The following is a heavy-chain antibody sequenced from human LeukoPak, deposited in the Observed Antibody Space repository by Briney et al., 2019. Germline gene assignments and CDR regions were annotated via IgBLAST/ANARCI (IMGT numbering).Heavy chain of an antibody. J-gene: IGHJ4*02. V-gene: IGHV3-21*06. Sequence: GGSLRLSCAACGLTFSSYVMNWVRPAPGKGLEGVSFISSGSYYMYYADSVKGRFTISRDNAKNSLYLQMNSLRAEDTAVYYCARDFRTPSDTNIAIDYWGQGTRVTVPS. CDR2: ISSGSYYM. CDR1: GLTFSSYV. D-gene: IGHD4-23*01. CDR3: ARDFRTPSDTNIAIDY.